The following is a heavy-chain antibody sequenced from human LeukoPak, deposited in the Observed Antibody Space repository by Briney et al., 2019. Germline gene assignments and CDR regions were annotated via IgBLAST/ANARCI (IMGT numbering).Heavy chain of an antibody. D-gene: IGHD1-26*01. CDR1: GFPFNVRT. J-gene: IGHJ4*02. Sequence: GGSLRLSCAASGFPFNVRTMSWVRQAPGKGLDWVASMRQDGSEIYYVDSVKGRFTISRDNPKNSLYLQMNSLRAEDTAVYYCARGGATRGRFENWGQGTLVTVSS. V-gene: IGHV3-7*01. CDR3: ARGGATRGRFEN. CDR2: MRQDGSEI.